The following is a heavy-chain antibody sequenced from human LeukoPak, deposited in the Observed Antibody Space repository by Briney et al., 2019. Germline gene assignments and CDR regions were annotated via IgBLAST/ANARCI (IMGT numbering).Heavy chain of an antibody. CDR3: TRRRDYYGSGSYPFDS. V-gene: IGHV4-34*01. CDR2: INHSGST. J-gene: IGHJ4*02. CDR1: DGSFSGYY. Sequence: SGTLSLTCAVYDGSFSGYYWSWIRQTPGKGLEWIGEINHSGSTNYNPSLKSRVTISVDTSKNQFSLKLSSVTAADTAVYYCTRRRDYYGSGSYPFDSWGQGTLVTVSS. D-gene: IGHD3-10*01.